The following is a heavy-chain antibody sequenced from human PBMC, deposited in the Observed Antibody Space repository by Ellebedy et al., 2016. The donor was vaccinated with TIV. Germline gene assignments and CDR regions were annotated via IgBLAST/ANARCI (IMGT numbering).Heavy chain of an antibody. CDR3: AGVGSSASKYFYGLDV. D-gene: IGHD2-2*01. CDR1: GYTFTIYD. CDR2: SSAYNANT. Sequence: ASVKVSCKASGYTFTIYDITWVRQAPGQGLEWMGWSSAYNANTSYAQILQGRVTMTTDTSTSTAYMELRSLRSDDTAVYYCAGVGSSASKYFYGLDVWGQGTTVTVSS. V-gene: IGHV1-18*01. J-gene: IGHJ6*02.